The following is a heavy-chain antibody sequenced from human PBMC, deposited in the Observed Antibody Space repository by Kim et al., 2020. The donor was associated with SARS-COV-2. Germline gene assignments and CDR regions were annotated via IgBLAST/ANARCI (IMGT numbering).Heavy chain of an antibody. D-gene: IGHD3-22*01. J-gene: IGHJ6*02. Sequence: GGSLRLSCAASGFTFSNAWMSWVRQAPGKGLEWVGRIKSKTDGGTTDYAAPVKGRFTISRDDSKNTLYLQMNSLKTEDTAVYYCTTAPLGYYYDSSGYNYGMDVWGQGTTVTVSS. CDR3: TTAPLGYYYDSSGYNYGMDV. V-gene: IGHV3-15*01. CDR1: GFTFSNAW. CDR2: IKSKTDGGTT.